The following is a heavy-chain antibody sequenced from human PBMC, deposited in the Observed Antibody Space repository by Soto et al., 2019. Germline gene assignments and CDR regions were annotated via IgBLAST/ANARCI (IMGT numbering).Heavy chain of an antibody. CDR1: GFAVSNKY. Sequence: PGGSLRLSCAASGFAVSNKYMTWVRQAPGKVLDVLSVSYDGSRTYYADSVKGRFTISRDNSKNTAYLQMSSLRPEDTAVYYCVKGEYYYDGSAYYPFDYWGQGRMVTVSS. D-gene: IGHD3-22*01. J-gene: IGHJ4*02. CDR3: VKGEYYYDGSAYYPFDY. V-gene: IGHV3-53*05. CDR2: SYDGSRT.